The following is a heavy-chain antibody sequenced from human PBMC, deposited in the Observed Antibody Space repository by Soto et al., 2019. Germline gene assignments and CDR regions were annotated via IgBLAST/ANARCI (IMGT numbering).Heavy chain of an antibody. CDR1: GGSISSSSYY. CDR2: IYYNGST. Sequence: QLQLQESGPGLVKPSETLSLTCTVSGGSISSSSYYWGWIRQPPGKGLEWIGSIYYNGSTYYNPSLKSRVPLSVDTSKYQFSLNLSSVTAADSAVYYCARHRGLAAAGTGWFDPWGQGTLVTVSS. V-gene: IGHV4-39*01. D-gene: IGHD6-13*01. CDR3: ARHRGLAAAGTGWFDP. J-gene: IGHJ5*02.